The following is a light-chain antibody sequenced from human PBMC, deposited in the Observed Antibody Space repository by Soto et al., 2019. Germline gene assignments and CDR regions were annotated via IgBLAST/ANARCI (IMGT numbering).Light chain of an antibody. J-gene: IGKJ1*01. Sequence: AIQMTQSPSSLSASVGDRVTITCRASQGIRNDLGWYQQKPGKAPKLLIYAASSLQSGVPSRFSGSGSGTDFTHTISSLQPEEFATYYCLQDYNYPWTFGQGTKVEIK. CDR1: QGIRND. CDR3: LQDYNYPWT. V-gene: IGKV1-6*01. CDR2: AAS.